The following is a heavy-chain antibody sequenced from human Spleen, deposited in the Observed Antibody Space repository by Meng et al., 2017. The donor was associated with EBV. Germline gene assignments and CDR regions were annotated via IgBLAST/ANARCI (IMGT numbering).Heavy chain of an antibody. CDR3: ARDIDYSTVTGY. Sequence: QVQLVQSGADVKKPXXXXXXSCKASGYTFTRFYMHWVRQAPGQGLEWMGIINPSSGSIRYAEKFQGRVSVTWDTSTSTVYMELSSLRSDDTAVYYCARDIDYSTVTGYWGQGTLVTVSS. J-gene: IGHJ4*02. CDR1: GYTFTRFY. D-gene: IGHD6-13*01. V-gene: IGHV1-46*01. CDR2: INPSSGSI.